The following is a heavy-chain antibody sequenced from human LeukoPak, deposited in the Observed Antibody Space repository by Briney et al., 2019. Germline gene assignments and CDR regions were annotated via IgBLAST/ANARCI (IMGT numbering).Heavy chain of an antibody. V-gene: IGHV3-74*01. CDR2: INSDGSST. CDR3: ARAPYNWNYGAFDY. Sequence: GGSLRLSCAASGFTFSSYWMHWVRQAPGKGLVWVSRINSDGSSTSYADSVKGRFTISRDNAKNTLYLQMNSLRAEDTAVYYCARAPYNWNYGAFDYWGQGTLVTVSS. J-gene: IGHJ4*02. CDR1: GFTFSSYW. D-gene: IGHD1-7*01.